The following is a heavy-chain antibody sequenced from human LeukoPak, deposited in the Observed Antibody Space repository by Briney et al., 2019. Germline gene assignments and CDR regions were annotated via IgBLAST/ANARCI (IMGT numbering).Heavy chain of an antibody. CDR1: GFTFSSYA. CDR3: ARESSTYYDFWSGVEAFDY. CDR2: ISYDGSNK. Sequence: GGSLRLSCAASGFTFSSYAVHWVRQAPGKGLEWVAVISYDGSNKYYADSVKGRFTISRDNSKNTLYLQMNSLRAEDTAVYYCARESSTYYDFWSGVEAFDYWGQGTLVTVSS. V-gene: IGHV3-30*04. D-gene: IGHD3-3*01. J-gene: IGHJ4*02.